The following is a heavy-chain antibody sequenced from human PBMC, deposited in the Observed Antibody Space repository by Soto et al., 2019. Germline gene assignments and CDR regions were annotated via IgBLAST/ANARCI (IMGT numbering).Heavy chain of an antibody. V-gene: IGHV4-59*01. Sequence: SETLSLTCTVSGGSISSYYWSWIRQPPGKGLEWIGYIYYSGSTNYNPSLKSRVTISVDTSKNQFSLKLSSVTAADTAVYYCARGSYYYDSSGYKLLFDPWGQGTLVTVSS. CDR3: ARGSYYYDSSGYKLLFDP. J-gene: IGHJ5*02. D-gene: IGHD3-22*01. CDR2: IYYSGST. CDR1: GGSISSYY.